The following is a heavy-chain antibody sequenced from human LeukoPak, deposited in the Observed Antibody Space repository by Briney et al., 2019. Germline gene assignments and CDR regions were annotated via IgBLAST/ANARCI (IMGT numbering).Heavy chain of an antibody. CDR1: GGSISSYY. CDR3: ARHSGYSSSSNWFDP. D-gene: IGHD6-6*01. CDR2: IYYSGST. V-gene: IGHV4-59*08. Sequence: SETLSLTCTVSGGSISSYYWSWIRQPPGQGLEWIGYIYYSGSTNYNPSLKSRVTISVDTSKNHFSLKLSSVTAADTAVYYCARHSGYSSSSNWFDPWGQGTLVTVSS. J-gene: IGHJ5*02.